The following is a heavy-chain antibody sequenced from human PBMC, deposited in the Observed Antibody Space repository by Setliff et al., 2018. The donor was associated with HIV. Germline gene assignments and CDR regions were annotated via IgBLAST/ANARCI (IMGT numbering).Heavy chain of an antibody. CDR3: ARVGDQYYYDSSGYSIDHYGMDV. D-gene: IGHD3-22*01. CDR2: IYTSGRT. J-gene: IGHJ6*02. Sequence: PSETLSLTCTVSGGSIRSGSYYWSWIRQPAGKGLEWIGHIYTSGRTNYNPSLKSRVTISVDTSKNQFSLKLSSVTAADTAVYYCARVGDQYYYDSSGYSIDHYGMDVWGQGTTVTVSS. CDR1: GGSIRSGSYY. V-gene: IGHV4-61*09.